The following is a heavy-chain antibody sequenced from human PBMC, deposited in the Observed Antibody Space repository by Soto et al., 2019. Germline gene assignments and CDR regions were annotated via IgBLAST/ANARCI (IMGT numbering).Heavy chain of an antibody. CDR2: ISYDGSNK. V-gene: IGHV3-30*18. D-gene: IGHD2-21*02. Sequence: GGSLRVSCAAFGFTFSSYGMHWVRQAPGKGLEWVAVISYDGSNKYYADSVKGRFTISRDNSKNTLYLQMNSLRAEDTAVYYCAKDLSYCGGDCYSFDYWGQGTLVTVSS. CDR1: GFTFSSYG. CDR3: AKDLSYCGGDCYSFDY. J-gene: IGHJ4*02.